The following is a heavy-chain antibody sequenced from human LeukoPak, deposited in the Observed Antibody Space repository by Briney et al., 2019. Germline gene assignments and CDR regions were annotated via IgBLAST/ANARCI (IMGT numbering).Heavy chain of an antibody. CDR2: IYYSGST. D-gene: IGHD5-18*01. CDR1: GGSISSGGYY. CDR3: ARESQLWPHWYFDL. Sequence: PSQTLSLTCTVSGGSISSGGYYWSWIRQHPGKGLEWIGYIYYSGSTNYNPSLKSRVTISVDTSKNQFSLKLSSVTAADTAVYYCARESQLWPHWYFDLWGRGTLVTVSS. J-gene: IGHJ2*01. V-gene: IGHV4-61*08.